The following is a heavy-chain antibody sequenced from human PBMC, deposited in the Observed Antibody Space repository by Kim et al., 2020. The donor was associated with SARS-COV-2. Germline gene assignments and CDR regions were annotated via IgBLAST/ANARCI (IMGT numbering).Heavy chain of an antibody. Sequence: ASVKVSCKASGYTFTSYAMNWVRQAPGQGLEWMGWINTNTGNPTYAQGFTGRFVFSLDTSVSTAYLQISSLKAEDTAVYYCARGGRWIAAASFDYWGQGTLVTVSS. CDR3: ARGGRWIAAASFDY. J-gene: IGHJ4*02. D-gene: IGHD6-13*01. CDR1: GYTFTSYA. V-gene: IGHV7-4-1*02. CDR2: INTNTGNP.